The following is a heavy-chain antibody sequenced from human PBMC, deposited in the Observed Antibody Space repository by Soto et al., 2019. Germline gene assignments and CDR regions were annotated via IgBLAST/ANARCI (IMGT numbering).Heavy chain of an antibody. CDR3: ARHVAARIAVAGTSPDY. CDR2: IYYSGST. D-gene: IGHD6-19*01. V-gene: IGHV4-39*01. Sequence: QLQLQESGPGLVKPSETLSLTCTVSGGSISSSSYYWGWIRQPPGKGLEWIGSIYYSGSTYYNPSLKSRVAISVDTSKNPFSLKLSSVTAADTAVYYCARHVAARIAVAGTSPDYWGQGTLVTVSS. J-gene: IGHJ4*02. CDR1: GGSISSSSYY.